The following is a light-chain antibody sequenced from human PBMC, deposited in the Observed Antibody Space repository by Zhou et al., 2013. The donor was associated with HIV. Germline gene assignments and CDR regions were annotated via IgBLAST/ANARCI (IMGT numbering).Light chain of an antibody. Sequence: DIQMTQSPSSLSASVGDRVTITCQASQDISNYLNWYQQKPGKAPKFLIYDASNLETGVPSRFSGSGSGTDFTFTISSLQPEDLAVYYCQQSHSMPLTFGGGPRWTSN. V-gene: IGKV1-33*01. CDR3: QQSHSMPLT. CDR2: DAS. CDR1: QDISNY. J-gene: IGKJ4*01.